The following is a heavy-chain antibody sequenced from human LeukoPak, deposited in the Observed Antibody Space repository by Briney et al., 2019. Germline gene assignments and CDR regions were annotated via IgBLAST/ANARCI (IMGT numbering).Heavy chain of an antibody. CDR3: ARDASALH. D-gene: IGHD6-19*01. J-gene: IGHJ4*02. CDR1: GFTFSRYW. V-gene: IGHV3-7*01. CDR2: IKPDGSET. Sequence: GGSLRLSCAGSGFTFSRYWMTWVRQAPGKGLEWVATIKPDGSETYYLDSAKGRFTISRDNARDSLYLQMNSLRDDDTSLYYCARDASALHWGRGTLVTVSS.